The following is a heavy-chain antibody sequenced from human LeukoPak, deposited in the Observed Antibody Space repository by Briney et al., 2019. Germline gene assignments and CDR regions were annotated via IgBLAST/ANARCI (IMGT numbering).Heavy chain of an antibody. V-gene: IGHV4-34*01. CDR1: GGSFSGYY. CDR2: INHSGST. CDR3: ARVGWDHDYYYYMDV. D-gene: IGHD6-19*01. Sequence: SETLSLTCAVYGGSFSGYYWSWIRQPPGKGLEWIGEINHSGSTNYNPSLKSRVTISVDTSKNQFSLKLSSVTAADTAVYYCARVGWDHDYYYYMDVWGKGTTVTVSS. J-gene: IGHJ6*03.